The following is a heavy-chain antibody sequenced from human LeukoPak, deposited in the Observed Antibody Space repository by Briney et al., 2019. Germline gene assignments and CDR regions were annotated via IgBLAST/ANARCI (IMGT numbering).Heavy chain of an antibody. D-gene: IGHD2-15*01. CDR1: GFTFSSYA. V-gene: IGHV3-23*01. Sequence: PGGSLRLSCTASGFTFSSYAMSWVRQAPGKGLEWVSVISDSGEDTYYADSVKGRFTISRDNSKNTVYLQMNSLRAEDTAVYYCAKTTGGSCYSGIDYWGQGTLVTVSS. CDR3: AKTTGGSCYSGIDY. CDR2: ISDSGEDT. J-gene: IGHJ4*02.